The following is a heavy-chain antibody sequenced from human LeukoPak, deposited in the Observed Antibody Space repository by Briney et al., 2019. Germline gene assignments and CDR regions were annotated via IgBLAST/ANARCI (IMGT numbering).Heavy chain of an antibody. CDR3: ARDGPGHSNNPAFDY. CDR1: GFTFSSYG. Sequence: LPGGPLRLSCETVGFTFSSYGMPWFRRTPGKGLVWFSIISHAGIISYAASVKGRVTISRANAKNTLYLQMNRLRAEDTAVYYCARDGPGHSNNPAFDYWGQGTLVTVSS. D-gene: IGHD5-18*01. J-gene: IGHJ4*02. V-gene: IGHV3-74*01. CDR2: IISHAGII.